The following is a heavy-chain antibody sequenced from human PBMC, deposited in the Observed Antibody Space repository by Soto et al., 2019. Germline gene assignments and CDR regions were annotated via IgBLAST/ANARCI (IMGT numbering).Heavy chain of an antibody. D-gene: IGHD3-16*02. CDR3: ARHERLGELSAFDY. V-gene: IGHV4-39*01. Sequence: QLQLQESGPGLVKPSETLSLTCTVSGGSISSSSYYWGWIRQPPGKGLEWIGTIYFSGSTYYNPSLKSRVTISVDTSKNQFSLKLTSVTAADTAVYYCARHERLGELSAFDYWGQGTLVTVSS. J-gene: IGHJ4*02. CDR1: GGSISSSSYY. CDR2: IYFSGST.